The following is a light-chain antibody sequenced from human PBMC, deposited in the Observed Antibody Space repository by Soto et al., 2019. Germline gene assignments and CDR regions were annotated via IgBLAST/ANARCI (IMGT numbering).Light chain of an antibody. J-gene: IGLJ1*01. CDR1: RSDIGGYNF. CDR2: DVI. Sequence: QSALTQPRSVSGSPGQSVTISCTGTRSDIGGYNFVSWYQQHPGQAPKLIIYDVIKRPSGVPDRFSGSKSGNTASLTIYGLQAEDEADYYCCSYAGGYTHVFGTRTKVTVL. CDR3: CSYAGGYTHV. V-gene: IGLV2-11*01.